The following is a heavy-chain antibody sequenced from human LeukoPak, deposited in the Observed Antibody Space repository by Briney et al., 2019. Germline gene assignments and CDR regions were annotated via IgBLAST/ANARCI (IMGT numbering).Heavy chain of an antibody. CDR3: ARLNVGYIRAFDY. J-gene: IGHJ4*02. Sequence: ASETLSLTCTVSGGSISSSSYYWGWIRQPPGKGLEWIGSIYYSGSTYYNPSLKSRVTISVDTSKNQFSLKLSSVTAADTAVYYCARLNVGYIRAFDYWGQGTLVTVSS. CDR1: GGSISSSSYY. V-gene: IGHV4-39*07. CDR2: IYYSGST. D-gene: IGHD3-10*02.